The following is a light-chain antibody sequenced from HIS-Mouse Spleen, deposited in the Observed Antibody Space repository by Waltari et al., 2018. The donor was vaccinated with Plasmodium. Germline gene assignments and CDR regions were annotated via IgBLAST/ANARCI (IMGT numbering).Light chain of an antibody. CDR2: DAS. J-gene: IGKJ3*01. CDR3: QQYDNLPPLFT. V-gene: IGKV1-33*01. CDR1: QDISNY. Sequence: DIQMTPSPSSLSASVGDRVTITCHACQDISNYLNWYQQKPGKAPKLLIYDASNLETGVPSRFSGSGSGTDFTFTISSLQPEDIATYYCQQYDNLPPLFTFGPGTKVDIK.